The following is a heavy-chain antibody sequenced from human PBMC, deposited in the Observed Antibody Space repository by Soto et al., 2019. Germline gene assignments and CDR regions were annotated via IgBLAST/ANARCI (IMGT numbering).Heavy chain of an antibody. Sequence: SETLSLTCTVSGGSISSSSYYWGWIRQPPGKGLEWIGSIYYSGSTYYNPSLKSRVTISVDTSKNQFSLKLSSVTAADTAVYYCARYGLGLRLKRMAGLMMSSWGQGTLVTVSS. D-gene: IGHD5-12*01. CDR2: IYYSGST. J-gene: IGHJ5*02. CDR3: ARYGLGLRLKRMAGLMMSS. CDR1: GGSISSSSYY. V-gene: IGHV4-39*01.